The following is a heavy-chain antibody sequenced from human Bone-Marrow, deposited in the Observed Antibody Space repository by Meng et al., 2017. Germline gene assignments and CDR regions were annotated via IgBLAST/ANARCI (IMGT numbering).Heavy chain of an antibody. CDR3: AREKLQRGYSYGYGSGC. J-gene: IGHJ4*02. CDR1: GFTFSDYY. D-gene: IGHD5-18*01. V-gene: IGHV3-11*01. Sequence: GESLKISCAASGFTFSDYYMSWIRQAPGKGLEWVSYISSSGSTIYYADSVKGRFTISRDNTKNSLYLQMNSLRAEDTAVYYCAREKLQRGYSYGYGSGCWGQGTLVTVSS. CDR2: ISSSGSTI.